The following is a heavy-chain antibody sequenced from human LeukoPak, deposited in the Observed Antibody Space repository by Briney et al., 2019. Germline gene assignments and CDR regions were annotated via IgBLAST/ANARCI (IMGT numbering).Heavy chain of an antibody. CDR2: ISAYNGNT. D-gene: IGHD6-19*01. CDR1: GDTFSNTV. Sequence: ASVKVSCKASGDTFSNTVGWVRQAPGQGLEWMGWISAYNGNTNYAQKLQGRVTMTTDTSTSTAYMELRSLRSDDTAVYYCARGPYSSGWYSKDAFDIWGQGTMVTVSS. J-gene: IGHJ3*02. CDR3: ARGPYSSGWYSKDAFDI. V-gene: IGHV1-18*04.